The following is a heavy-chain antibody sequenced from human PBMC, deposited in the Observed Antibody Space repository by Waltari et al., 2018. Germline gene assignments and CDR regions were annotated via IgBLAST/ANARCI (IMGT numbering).Heavy chain of an antibody. CDR3: ARDGPDYDFWSGYYPFDY. CDR1: GYSISSGYY. V-gene: IGHV4-38-2*02. CDR2: NYHSRTT. D-gene: IGHD3-3*01. J-gene: IGHJ4*02. Sequence: QVQLQESGPGLVKPSETLSLTCAVSGYSISSGYYWGWIRQPPGKGVVWIVSNYHSRTTYDISSLRSRVTISVDTSQNQFALKLSSVTAADTAVYYCARDGPDYDFWSGYYPFDYWGQETMVTVSS.